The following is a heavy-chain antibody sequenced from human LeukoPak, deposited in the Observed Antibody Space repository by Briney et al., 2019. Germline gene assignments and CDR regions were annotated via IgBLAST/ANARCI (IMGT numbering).Heavy chain of an antibody. D-gene: IGHD2-15*01. CDR1: VGTFISYA. CDR3: ARDLRDIVVAGL. J-gene: IGHJ4*02. V-gene: IGHV1-69*04. CDR2: IIPNLGIA. Sequence: ASVTVSCKASVGTFISYAISWVRQSTGQRLEWMGRIIPNLGIANYGQKFQGRVKITADKSMRTAYMKLSSLRSEDTAVDYCARDLRDIVVAGLWGQGTLVTVSS.